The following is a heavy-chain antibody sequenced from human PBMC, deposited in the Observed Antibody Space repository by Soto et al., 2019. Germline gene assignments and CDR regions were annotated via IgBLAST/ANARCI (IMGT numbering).Heavy chain of an antibody. D-gene: IGHD6-6*01. V-gene: IGHV1-8*01. CDR3: ARRRAARPRNWYFDL. CDR2: MNPNSGNT. CDR1: GYTFTSYD. J-gene: IGHJ2*01. Sequence: QVQLEQSGAEVQKPGASVKVSCKASGYTFTSYDINWVRQATGQGLEWMGWMNPNSGNTGYAQKFQGRVTMTRNTSISTAYMELSSLRSEDTAVYYCARRRAARPRNWYFDLWGRGTLVTVSS.